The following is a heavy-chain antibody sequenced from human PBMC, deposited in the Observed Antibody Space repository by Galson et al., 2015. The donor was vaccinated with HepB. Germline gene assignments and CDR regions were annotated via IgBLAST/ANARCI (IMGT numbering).Heavy chain of an antibody. CDR2: IYYSGST. Sequence: SETLSLTCTVSGDSITSSNYYWGWIRQPPGTGLEWIGTIYYSGSTNYNPSLKSRVTISVDTSKNQFSLKLSSVTAADTAVYYCARHGGYQSPFRYWGQGTLVTVSS. V-gene: IGHV4-39*01. J-gene: IGHJ4*02. CDR1: GDSITSSNYY. D-gene: IGHD6-25*01. CDR3: ARHGGYQSPFRY.